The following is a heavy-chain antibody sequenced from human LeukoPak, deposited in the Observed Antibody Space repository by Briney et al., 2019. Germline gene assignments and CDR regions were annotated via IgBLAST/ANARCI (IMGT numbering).Heavy chain of an antibody. Sequence: GGSLRLSCAVSGFTFSSFAMSWVRQAPGKGLEWVSSISSSSSYIYYADSVKGRFTISRDNAKNSLYLQMNSLRAEDTAVYYCARDLATMVRGANWFDPWGQGTLVTVSS. CDR1: GFTFSSFA. CDR2: ISSSSSYI. J-gene: IGHJ5*02. D-gene: IGHD3-10*01. CDR3: ARDLATMVRGANWFDP. V-gene: IGHV3-21*01.